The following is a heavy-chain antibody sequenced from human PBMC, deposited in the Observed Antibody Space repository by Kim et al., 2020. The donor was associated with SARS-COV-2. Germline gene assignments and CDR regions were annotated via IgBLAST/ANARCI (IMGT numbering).Heavy chain of an antibody. J-gene: IGHJ4*01. CDR3: ARGSRDYEFWSEYYFDY. CDR1: GGSFSGYY. V-gene: IGHV4-34*01. D-gene: IGHD3-3*01. CDR2: INHSGST. Sequence: SETLSLTCAVYGGSFSGYYWSWIRQPPGKGLEWIGEINHSGSTNYNPSLKSRVTISVDTSKNQFSLKLSSVTAADTAVYYCARGSRDYEFWSEYYFDYWG.